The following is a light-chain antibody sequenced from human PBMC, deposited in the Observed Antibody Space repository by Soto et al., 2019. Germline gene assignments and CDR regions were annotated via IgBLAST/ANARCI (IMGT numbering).Light chain of an antibody. CDR2: DAS. Sequence: DIQMTQSPSTLSTSVGDRVTISCRASQSISRWLAWYQQKPGKAPNLLIYDASSLQSGVPSRFSGIGSGTEFTLTISSLQPYDFATYYCQQYNSHWTFGQGTKVEIK. V-gene: IGKV1-5*01. CDR1: QSISRW. J-gene: IGKJ1*01. CDR3: QQYNSHWT.